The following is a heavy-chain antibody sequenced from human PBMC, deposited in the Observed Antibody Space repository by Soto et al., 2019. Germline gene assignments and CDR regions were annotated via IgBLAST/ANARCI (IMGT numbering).Heavy chain of an antibody. D-gene: IGHD6-19*01. CDR3: ARSGIAVAGGWGV. Sequence: SETLSLTCTVSGGSISSGDYYWSWIRQPPGKGLEWIGYIYYSGSTYYNPSLKSRVTISVDTSKNQFSLKLSSVTAADTAVYYCARSGIAVAGGWGVWGQGTTVTVSS. J-gene: IGHJ6*02. CDR1: GGSISSGDYY. V-gene: IGHV4-30-4*02. CDR2: IYYSGST.